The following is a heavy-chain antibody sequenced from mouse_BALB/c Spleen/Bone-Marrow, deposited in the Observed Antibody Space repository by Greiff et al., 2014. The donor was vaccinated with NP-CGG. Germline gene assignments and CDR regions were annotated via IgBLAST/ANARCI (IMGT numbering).Heavy chain of an antibody. Sequence: EVQLQQSGAELVKPGASVMLSCTAPGFNIKDTYMHWVKQRPEQGLEWIGRIDPANGNTKYDPKFQGKATITADTSSNTAYLQLSSLTSEDTAVYYCARWEYYAMDYWGQGTSVTVSS. V-gene: IGHV14-3*02. CDR2: IDPANGNT. D-gene: IGHD4-1*01. CDR1: GFNIKDTY. CDR3: ARWEYYAMDY. J-gene: IGHJ4*01.